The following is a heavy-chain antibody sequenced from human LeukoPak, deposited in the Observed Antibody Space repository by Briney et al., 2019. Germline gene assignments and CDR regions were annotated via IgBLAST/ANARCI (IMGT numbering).Heavy chain of an antibody. Sequence: GGSLRLSCAASGFMFSTYWMTWVRQAPGKGLEWVSAISGSGGSTYYADSVKGRFTISRDNSKNTLYLQMNSLRAEDTAVYYCAKWGSNYLWGSYRYTDYWGQGTLVTVSS. CDR1: GFMFSTYW. V-gene: IGHV3-23*01. D-gene: IGHD3-16*02. J-gene: IGHJ4*02. CDR3: AKWGSNYLWGSYRYTDY. CDR2: ISGSGGST.